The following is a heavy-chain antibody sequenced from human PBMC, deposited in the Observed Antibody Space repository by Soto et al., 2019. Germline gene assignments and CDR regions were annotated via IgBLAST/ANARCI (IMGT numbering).Heavy chain of an antibody. CDR3: ARAKMLATIFGVVMAHTDPPYYYGMDV. D-gene: IGHD3-3*01. V-gene: IGHV4-30-4*01. CDR2: IYYSGST. CDR1: GGSISSGDYY. J-gene: IGHJ6*02. Sequence: SETLSLTCTVSGGSISSGDYYWSWIRQPPGKGLEWIGYIYYSGSTYYNPSLKSRVTISVDTSKNQFSLKLSSVTAADTAVYYCARAKMLATIFGVVMAHTDPPYYYGMDVWGQGTTVTVSS.